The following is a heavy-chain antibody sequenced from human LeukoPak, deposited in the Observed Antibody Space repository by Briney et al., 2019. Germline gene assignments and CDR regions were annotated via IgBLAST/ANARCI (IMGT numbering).Heavy chain of an antibody. V-gene: IGHV3-7*01. CDR2: IKQDGTEK. D-gene: IGHD2-15*01. J-gene: IGHJ3*02. Sequence: GGALRLSCVASGFTFSTFWMTWVRRAPGRVVEWVANIKQDGTEKYYVDSVKGRFTISRDNAKNSLYVQMDSLRAEDTAVYYCAKGWSFDIRGQGTMVTVTS. CDR3: AKGWSFDI. CDR1: GFTFSTFW.